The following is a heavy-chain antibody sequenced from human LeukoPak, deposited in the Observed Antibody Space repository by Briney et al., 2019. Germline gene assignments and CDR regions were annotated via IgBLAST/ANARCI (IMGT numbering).Heavy chain of an antibody. Sequence: PSETLSLTCTVSGDSINSFYWTWIRQPAGKGLEWIGRIYSSGSTNFNPSLKSRVTMSVDTSKNQFSLRLSSVTAADTAAYFCARENWRSKSIDFDSWGQGTLVTVSS. CDR2: IYSSGST. D-gene: IGHD6-6*01. J-gene: IGHJ4*02. CDR1: GDSINSFY. CDR3: ARENWRSKSIDFDS. V-gene: IGHV4-4*07.